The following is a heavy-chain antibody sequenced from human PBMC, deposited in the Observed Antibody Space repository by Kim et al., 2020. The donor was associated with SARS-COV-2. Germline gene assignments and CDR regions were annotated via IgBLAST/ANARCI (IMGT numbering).Heavy chain of an antibody. CDR3: AISLPYCSGGSCYSADYYYGMDV. CDR1: GYTFTSYG. D-gene: IGHD2-15*01. CDR2: ISAYNGNT. Sequence: ASVKVSCKASGYTFTSYGISWVRQAPGQGLEWMGWISAYNGNTNYAQKLQGRVTMTTDTSTSTAYMELRSLRSDDTAVYYCAISLPYCSGGSCYSADYYYGMDVWGQGTTVTVSS. J-gene: IGHJ6*02. V-gene: IGHV1-18*04.